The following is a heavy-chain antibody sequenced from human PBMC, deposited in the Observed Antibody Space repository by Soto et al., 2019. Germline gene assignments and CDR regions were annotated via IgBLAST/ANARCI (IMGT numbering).Heavy chain of an antibody. CDR2: IIPIFGTA. CDR3: ARASEWELPYNYYYYGMDV. J-gene: IGHJ6*02. CDR1: GGTFSSYA. D-gene: IGHD1-26*01. Sequence: ASVKVSCKASGGTFSSYAISWVRQAPGQGLEWMGGIIPIFGTANYAQKFQGRVTITADESTSTAYMELSSLRSEDTAVYYCARASEWELPYNYYYYGMDVWGQGTTV. V-gene: IGHV1-69*13.